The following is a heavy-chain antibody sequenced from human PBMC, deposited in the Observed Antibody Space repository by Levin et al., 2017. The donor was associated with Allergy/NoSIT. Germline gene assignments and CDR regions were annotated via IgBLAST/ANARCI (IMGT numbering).Heavy chain of an antibody. D-gene: IGHD5-18*01. V-gene: IGHV3-48*01. CDR2: ISSSSSTI. CDR3: ARDWGPSEQLWFPFSGY. J-gene: IGHJ4*02. CDR1: GFTFSSYS. Sequence: QLGESLKISCAASGFTFSSYSMNWVRQAPGKGLEWVSYISSSSSTIYYADSVKGRFTISRDNAKNSLYLQMNSLRAEDTAVYYCARDWGPSEQLWFPFSGYWGQGTLVTVSS.